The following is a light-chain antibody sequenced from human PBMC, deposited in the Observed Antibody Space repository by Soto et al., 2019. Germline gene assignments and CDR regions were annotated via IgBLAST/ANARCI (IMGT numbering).Light chain of an antibody. Sequence: EFMMTQFPDTLSVSPGERATLSCRASQTVGSKLAWYQQKPGQPPRLLIFDASTRAAGLPARFSASGSGTEFILTNSSLQSEDCGIYYCQQYRNRPTFGQGTRLEIK. J-gene: IGKJ5*01. CDR1: QTVGSK. CDR2: DAS. CDR3: QQYRNRPT. V-gene: IGKV3-15*01.